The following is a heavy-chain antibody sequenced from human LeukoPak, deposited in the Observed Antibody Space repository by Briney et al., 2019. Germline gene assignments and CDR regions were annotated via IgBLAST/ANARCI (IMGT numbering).Heavy chain of an antibody. Sequence: ASVKVSCKASGYTFTGYYMHWVRHAPGQGLEWMGWINPNSGGTNYAQKFQGRVTMTRDTSISTAYMELSRLRSDDTAVYYCARGVVYSGSYWGFDPWGQGTLVTVSS. V-gene: IGHV1-2*02. D-gene: IGHD1-26*01. J-gene: IGHJ5*02. CDR2: INPNSGGT. CDR1: GYTFTGYY. CDR3: ARGVVYSGSYWGFDP.